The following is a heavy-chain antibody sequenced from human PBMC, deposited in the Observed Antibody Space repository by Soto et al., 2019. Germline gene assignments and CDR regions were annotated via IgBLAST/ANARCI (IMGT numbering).Heavy chain of an antibody. Sequence: QVQLQESGPGLVEPSQTLSLTCTVSGGSISSGGYYWSWVRQHPGKGLEWIGYIYYSGSTYYNPSLKSRISISVDTSKNQVALELSSVTAADTAVYYCARTVYDSSGYYHNWYFDLWGRGTLVTVSS. CDR3: ARTVYDSSGYYHNWYFDL. D-gene: IGHD3-22*01. CDR1: GGSISSGGYY. CDR2: IYYSGST. V-gene: IGHV4-31*03. J-gene: IGHJ2*01.